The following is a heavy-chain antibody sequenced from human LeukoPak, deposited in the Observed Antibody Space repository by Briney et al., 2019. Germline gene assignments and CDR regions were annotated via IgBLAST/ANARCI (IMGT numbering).Heavy chain of an antibody. Sequence: GGSLRLSCAASGFTFSSYSMNWVRQAPGKGLEWVSSISSNNNYIYYADSVRGRFTISRDNAKNSLYLQMNSLGAEDTAVYYCAPEMSEFRYCSGGSCPQRWGQGTLVTVSS. J-gene: IGHJ4*02. CDR1: GFTFSSYS. CDR3: APEMSEFRYCSGGSCPQR. V-gene: IGHV3-21*01. D-gene: IGHD2-15*01. CDR2: ISSNNNYI.